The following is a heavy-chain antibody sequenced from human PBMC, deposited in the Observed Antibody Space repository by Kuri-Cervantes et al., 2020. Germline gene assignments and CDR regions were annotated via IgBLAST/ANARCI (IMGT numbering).Heavy chain of an antibody. CDR3: AKDPDKLLWFRELLSGWFDP. Sequence: GESLKISCAASGFTFSSYGITWVRQAPGKGLEWVSGISGSGLNTYYADSVKGRFTISRDNSKNTLYLQMNSLRAEDTAVYYCAKDPDKLLWFRELLSGWFDPWGQGTLVTVSS. V-gene: IGHV3-23*01. D-gene: IGHD3-10*01. CDR2: ISGSGLNT. CDR1: GFTFSSYG. J-gene: IGHJ5*02.